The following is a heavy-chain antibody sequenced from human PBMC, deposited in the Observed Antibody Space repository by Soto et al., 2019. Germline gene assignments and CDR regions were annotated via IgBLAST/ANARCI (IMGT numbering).Heavy chain of an antibody. D-gene: IGHD3-22*01. V-gene: IGHV3-66*04. J-gene: IGHJ4*02. Sequence: EVQLVESGGGLVQPGGSLRLSCAASGFTVSSSYMSWVRQAPWKGLEWVSVIHSGGSTYYADSVKDRFSISRDNSKNTLYLQMNSLRAEDTAVYYCARHLYDSTGTLLGWSQGTLVTVSS. CDR1: GFTVSSSY. CDR2: IHSGGST. CDR3: ARHLYDSTGTLLG.